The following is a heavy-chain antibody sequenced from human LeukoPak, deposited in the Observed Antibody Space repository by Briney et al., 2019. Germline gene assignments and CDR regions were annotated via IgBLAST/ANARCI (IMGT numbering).Heavy chain of an antibody. CDR3: AKSSLLLELPYNFDY. Sequence: GGSLRLSCAASGFTFSSYGMHWVRQAPGKGLEWVAVISYDGSNKYYADSVKGRFTISRDNSKNTLYLQMNSLRAEDTAVYYCAKSSLLLELPYNFDYWGQGTLVTVSS. J-gene: IGHJ4*02. CDR2: ISYDGSNK. D-gene: IGHD1-7*01. V-gene: IGHV3-30*18. CDR1: GFTFSSYG.